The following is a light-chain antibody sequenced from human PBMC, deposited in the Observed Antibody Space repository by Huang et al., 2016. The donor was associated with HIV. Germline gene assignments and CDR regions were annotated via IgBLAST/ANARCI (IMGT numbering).Light chain of an antibody. CDR1: QSVSSY. J-gene: IGKJ4*01. V-gene: IGKV3-11*01. CDR2: HAS. CDR3: QQRSNWPPLT. Sequence: EIVLTQSPATLSLSPGENATLPCRASQSVSSYLAWYQQKPGQAPRLLIYHASNRATGIPARFSGSGSGTYFTLTISSLEPEDFAVYYCQQRSNWPPLTFGGGTKVEIK.